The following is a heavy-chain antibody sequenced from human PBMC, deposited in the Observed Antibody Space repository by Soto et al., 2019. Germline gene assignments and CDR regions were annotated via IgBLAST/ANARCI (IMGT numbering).Heavy chain of an antibody. J-gene: IGHJ6*03. CDR3: AIGRGLCYSGCWWSSYYYYMDV. CDR2: INPSGGST. V-gene: IGHV1-46*03. CDR1: GYTFTSYY. Sequence: SVNVSSKASGYTFTSYYMHWVVQAPVKRNEWMGIINPSGGSTSYAQKFQGRVTMTRDTSTSTVYMELSSLRSEDTAVYYCAIGRGLCYSGCWWSSYYYYMDVWGKGTTVTVSS. D-gene: IGHD6-13*01.